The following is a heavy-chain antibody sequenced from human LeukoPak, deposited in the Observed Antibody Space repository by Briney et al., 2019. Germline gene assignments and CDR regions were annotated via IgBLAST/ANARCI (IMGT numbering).Heavy chain of an antibody. D-gene: IGHD2-15*01. CDR1: GGTFSSYA. Sequence: ASVKVSCKASGGTFSSYAISWVRQAPGQGLEWMGWMNPNSGNTGYAQKFQGRVTMTRNTSISTAHMELSSLRSEDTAVYYCARESMDIVVVVAATPSTYYMDVWGKGTTATVSS. CDR3: ARESMDIVVVVAATPSTYYMDV. CDR2: MNPNSGNT. J-gene: IGHJ6*03. V-gene: IGHV1-8*02.